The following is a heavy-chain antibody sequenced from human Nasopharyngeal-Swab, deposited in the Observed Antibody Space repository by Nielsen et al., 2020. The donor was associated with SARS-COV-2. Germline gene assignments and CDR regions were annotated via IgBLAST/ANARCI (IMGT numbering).Heavy chain of an antibody. V-gene: IGHV3-30*03. CDR3: ARVSVAGQEYFHH. CDR2: ISYDGSNK. Sequence: GESLKISCAASGFTFSSYGMHWVRQAPGKGLEWVAVISYDGSNKYYADSVKGRFTISRDNARNSLFLQMNSLRAEDTAVYYCARVSVAGQEYFHHWGQGTLVTVSS. D-gene: IGHD6-19*01. CDR1: GFTFSSYG. J-gene: IGHJ1*01.